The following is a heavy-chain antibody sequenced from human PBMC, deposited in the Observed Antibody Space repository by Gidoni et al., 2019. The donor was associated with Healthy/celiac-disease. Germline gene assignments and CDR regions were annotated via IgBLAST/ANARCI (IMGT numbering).Heavy chain of an antibody. CDR3: SIRFWSSYYINGMDV. J-gene: IGHJ6*02. CDR1: VGTFSSYA. D-gene: IGHD3-3*01. Sequence: QAQLVQSGAEVKKPGSSVKVSCTASVGTFSSYALSWERQAPEQGLEWMGGIIPIVGTANYAQKFESRVTITADKSTSTAYMELSSLGSEDTAVYYCSIRFWSSYYINGMDVWGQGTTVTVSS. CDR2: IIPIVGTA. V-gene: IGHV1-69*06.